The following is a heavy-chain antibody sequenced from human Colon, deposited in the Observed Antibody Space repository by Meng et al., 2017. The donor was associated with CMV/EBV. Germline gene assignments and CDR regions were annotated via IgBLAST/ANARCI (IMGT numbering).Heavy chain of an antibody. CDR3: AHRRLGALEY. J-gene: IGHJ4*02. CDR2: LYWNGDK. Sequence: LTCTFSGVSLTTSGVGVCWIRQPPGKALEWLALLYWNGDKRYSPSLKSRLTIIKDTSKNQVVLIMTNMDPMDTGTYYCAHRRLGALEYWGQGTLVTVSS. V-gene: IGHV2-5*01. D-gene: IGHD4-17*01. CDR1: GVSLTTSGVG.